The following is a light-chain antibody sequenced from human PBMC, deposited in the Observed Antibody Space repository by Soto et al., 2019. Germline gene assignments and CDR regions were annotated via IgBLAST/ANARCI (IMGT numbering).Light chain of an antibody. CDR2: DAS. CDR1: QSVSGY. J-gene: IGKJ3*01. V-gene: IGKV3-11*01. Sequence: EIVLTQSPATLSLSPGERATLSCRASQSVSGYLVWYQQKPGQPPRVLIYDASNRATGIPARFSGSGFGTDFTLTISSLEPEDFAVYYCLRRGDWPLTLGPGTKIDLK. CDR3: LRRGDWPLT.